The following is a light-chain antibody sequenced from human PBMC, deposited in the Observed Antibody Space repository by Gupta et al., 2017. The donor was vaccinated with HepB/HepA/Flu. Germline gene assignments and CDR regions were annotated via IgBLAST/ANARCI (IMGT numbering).Light chain of an antibody. CDR1: QGINNY. CDR2: AAS. Sequence: DIQITQSPASLSASVGDRVTITCRSRQGINNYLAWYQQKPGQVPKLLIDAASTLKSGVPSRFSSSGSGTDFPLTISSLQPEDVATYYCQKYNSAPRTFGQGTKVEI. V-gene: IGKV1-27*01. CDR3: QKYNSAPRT. J-gene: IGKJ1*01.